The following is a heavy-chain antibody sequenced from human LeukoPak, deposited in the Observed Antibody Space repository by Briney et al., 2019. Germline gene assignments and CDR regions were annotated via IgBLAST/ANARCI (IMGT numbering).Heavy chain of an antibody. D-gene: IGHD3-22*01. CDR2: IYYSGST. CDR3: ARAPVIYYYDSSGPPDY. J-gene: IGHJ4*02. CDR1: GGSISSSSYY. Sequence: SETLSLTCTVSGGSISSSSYYWGWIRQPPGKGLEWIGSIYYSGSTYYNPSLKSRVTISVDTSKNQFSLKLSSVTAADTAVYYCARAPVIYYYDSSGPPDYWGQGTLVTVSS. V-gene: IGHV4-39*07.